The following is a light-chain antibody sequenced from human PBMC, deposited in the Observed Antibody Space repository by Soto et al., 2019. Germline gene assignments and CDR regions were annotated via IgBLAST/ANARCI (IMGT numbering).Light chain of an antibody. V-gene: IGKV1-39*01. CDR3: QQSYSMPRT. CDR1: QSVSSY. CDR2: GAS. Sequence: DIQMTQSPSSLSASVGDRVTITCQASQSVSSYLNWYQQKPGKAPKLLIYGASSLQSGVPSRFSGSESETDFTLTISSLQPEDVATYYCQQSYSMPRTFGQGTKVEIK. J-gene: IGKJ1*01.